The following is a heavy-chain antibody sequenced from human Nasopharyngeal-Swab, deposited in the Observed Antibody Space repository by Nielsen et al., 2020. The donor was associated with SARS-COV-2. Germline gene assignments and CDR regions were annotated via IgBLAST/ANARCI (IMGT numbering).Heavy chain of an antibody. V-gene: IGHV7-4-1*02. CDR3: ARETAAVDY. CDR2: INTNTGNP. Sequence: WVRQASGQGLEWMGWINTNTGNPTYAQGFTGRFVFSLDTSVSTAYLQISSLKAEGTAVYYCARETAAVDYWGQGTLVTVSS. D-gene: IGHD6-13*01. J-gene: IGHJ4*02.